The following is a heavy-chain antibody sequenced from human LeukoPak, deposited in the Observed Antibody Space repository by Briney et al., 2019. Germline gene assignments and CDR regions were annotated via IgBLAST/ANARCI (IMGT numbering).Heavy chain of an antibody. CDR3: AKDEVGSSYGIFDY. CDR1: GFTFSNYA. J-gene: IGHJ4*02. Sequence: GGSLRLSCAASGFTFSNYAISWVRQAPGKGLEWVSAISGSGGSTYYADSVKGRFTISRDNSKNTLYLQMNSLRAEGTAVYYCAKDEVGSSYGIFDYWGQGTLVTVSS. V-gene: IGHV3-23*01. D-gene: IGHD5-18*01. CDR2: ISGSGGST.